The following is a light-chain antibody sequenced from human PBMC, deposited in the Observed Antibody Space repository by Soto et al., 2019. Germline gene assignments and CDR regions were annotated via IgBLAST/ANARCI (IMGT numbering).Light chain of an antibody. V-gene: IGKV1-27*01. CDR1: QGISNH. CDR3: QKYDSAPWM. Sequence: EIQMTQSPSSLSASVGDRVTITCRASQGISNHLAWYQQKPGKVPKLLIYGASTLQSGVPSRLSGSGSGTEFILIINSLQPEDVATYYCQKYDSAPWMFGQGTKVEIK. CDR2: GAS. J-gene: IGKJ1*01.